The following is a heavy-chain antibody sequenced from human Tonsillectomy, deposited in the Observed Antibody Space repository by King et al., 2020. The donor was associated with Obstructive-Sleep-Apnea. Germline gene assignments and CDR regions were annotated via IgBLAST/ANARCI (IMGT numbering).Heavy chain of an antibody. CDR3: ARGSYYDILTGYYRYRWFDP. CDR2: SYHSGST. J-gene: IGHJ5*02. CDR1: GGSISSGGYS. Sequence: QLQESGSGLVKPSQTLSLTCAVSGGSISSGGYSWVWILQPPGKGLEWIGYSYHSGSTYYNPSLNGRVTTSVDRSKNQFSLKLSSVTAADTAVYYCARGSYYDILTGYYRYRWFDPWGQGTLVTVSS. D-gene: IGHD3-9*01. V-gene: IGHV4-30-2*01.